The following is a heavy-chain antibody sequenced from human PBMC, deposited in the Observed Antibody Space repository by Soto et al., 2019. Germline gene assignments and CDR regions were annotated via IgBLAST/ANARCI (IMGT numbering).Heavy chain of an antibody. D-gene: IGHD2-15*01. CDR2: MHASGGT. J-gene: IGHJ4*02. V-gene: IGHV4-39*01. Sequence: SETLSLTCSVSGAPISSNDYFWAWIRQPPGRGLEFIASMHASGGTYHASSLKSLATMSLDTSKDQFSLKLQSVTAADTGTYYCAAIVVGATRHSDVDHWGQGTLVTVSS. CDR3: AAIVVGATRHSDVDH. CDR1: GAPISSNDYF.